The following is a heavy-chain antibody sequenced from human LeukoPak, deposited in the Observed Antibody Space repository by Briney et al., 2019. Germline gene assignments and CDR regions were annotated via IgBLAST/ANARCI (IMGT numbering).Heavy chain of an antibody. D-gene: IGHD2-8*01. J-gene: IGHJ4*02. CDR3: ARDVRNYFDY. V-gene: IGHV3-48*03. CDR1: GFTFSSYE. CDR2: ISSSGSTI. Sequence: PEGSLRLSCAASGFTFSSYETNWVRQAPGKGLEWVSYISSSGSTIYYADSVKGRFTISRDNAKNSLYLQMNSLRAEDTAVYYCARDVRNYFDYWGQGTLVTVSS.